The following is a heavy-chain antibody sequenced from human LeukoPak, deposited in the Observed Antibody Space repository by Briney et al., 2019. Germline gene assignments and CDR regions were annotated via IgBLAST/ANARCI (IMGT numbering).Heavy chain of an antibody. CDR3: ASPAHYYNTTAAFDI. J-gene: IGHJ3*02. D-gene: IGHD3-22*01. CDR2: IYGGGST. CDR1: GFTVSSNY. V-gene: IGHV3-53*01. Sequence: PGGSLRLSCAASGFTVSSNYMSWVRQAPGKGLDWVSIIYGGGSTLYADSVKGRFTISRDNSKNTLYLQMNSLRAEDTAVYYCASPAHYYNTTAAFDIWGQGTMVTVSS.